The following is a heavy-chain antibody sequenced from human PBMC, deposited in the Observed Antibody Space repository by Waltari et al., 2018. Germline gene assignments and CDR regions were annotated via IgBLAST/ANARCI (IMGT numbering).Heavy chain of an antibody. J-gene: IGHJ4*02. V-gene: IGHV4-59*01. CDR3: ARGYNSGWYYFDY. Sequence: VQLQESGSGLVKPSETLSRTCTVPGGSTNNYYWTCIRQPPGKGLEWIGYIYYSGSTNYSPSLKSRVTISVDTSKNQFSLKLSSVTAADTAVYYCARGYNSGWYYFDYWGQGTLVTVSS. CDR2: IYYSGST. CDR1: GGSTNNYY. D-gene: IGHD6-19*01.